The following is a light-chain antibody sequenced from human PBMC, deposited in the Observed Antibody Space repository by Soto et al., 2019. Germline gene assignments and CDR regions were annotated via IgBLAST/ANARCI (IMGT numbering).Light chain of an antibody. Sequence: DIKMTQSPSTLSASVGDRVTITCRASQSISSWLAWYQQKPGRAPKLLLFDVSNLESGVPSRFSGSGSGTEFTLTISSLQSDDFATYYCQQYDSYRTFGQGTKVDIK. J-gene: IGKJ1*01. CDR2: DVS. CDR1: QSISSW. CDR3: QQYDSYRT. V-gene: IGKV1-5*01.